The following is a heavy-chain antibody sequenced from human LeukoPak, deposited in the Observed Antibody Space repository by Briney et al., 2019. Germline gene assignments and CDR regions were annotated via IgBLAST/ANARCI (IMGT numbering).Heavy chain of an antibody. CDR3: AKGGENYDSSGYGYYFDY. CDR2: ISASGGTT. J-gene: IGHJ4*02. CDR1: AFTFRSYA. V-gene: IGHV3-23*01. D-gene: IGHD3-22*01. Sequence: GGSLRLSCAPSAFTFRSYAMSWVRQAPGKGLEWVSVISASGGTTYYADSVKGRFTISRDNSKNTLHLQMNSLRAEDTAVYYCAKGGENYDSSGYGYYFDYWGQGTVVTVSS.